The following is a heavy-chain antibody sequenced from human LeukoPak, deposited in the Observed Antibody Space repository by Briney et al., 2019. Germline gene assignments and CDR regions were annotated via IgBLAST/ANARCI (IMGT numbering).Heavy chain of an antibody. J-gene: IGHJ4*02. Sequence: PGGSLRLSCAASGFTFSSYGMHWVRQAPGKGLEWVAFIRYDGSNKYYADSVKGRFTISRDNSKNTLYLQMNSLRAEDTAVYYCAKLESSSWYYGDYWGQGTLVTVSS. V-gene: IGHV3-30*02. CDR3: AKLESSSWYYGDY. CDR1: GFTFSSYG. CDR2: IRYDGSNK. D-gene: IGHD6-13*01.